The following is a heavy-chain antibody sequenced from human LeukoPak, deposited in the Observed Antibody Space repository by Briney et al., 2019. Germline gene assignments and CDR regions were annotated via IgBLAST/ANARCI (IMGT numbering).Heavy chain of an antibody. CDR2: IIPLFGTP. J-gene: IGHJ5*02. Sequence: GASVKVSCKASGGTFSSYTISWVRQAPGQGLEWMGGIIPLFGTPDYAQKFQGRVTMTRDMSTSTDYMELSSLRSEDTAVYYCARDNSVGDYAWWFDPWGQGTLVTVSS. V-gene: IGHV1-69*05. CDR1: GGTFSSYT. D-gene: IGHD1-26*01. CDR3: ARDNSVGDYAWWFDP.